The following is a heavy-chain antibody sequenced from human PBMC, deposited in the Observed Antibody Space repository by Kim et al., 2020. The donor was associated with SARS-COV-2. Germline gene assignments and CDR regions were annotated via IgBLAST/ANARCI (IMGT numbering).Heavy chain of an antibody. CDR2: SK. D-gene: IGHD3-10*01. V-gene: IGHV1-46*01. Sequence: SKSYAQKFQGGVTMTRDTSTSTVYMELSSLRSEDTAVYYCASGNYGMDVWGQGTTVTVSS. J-gene: IGHJ6*02. CDR3: ASGNYGMDV.